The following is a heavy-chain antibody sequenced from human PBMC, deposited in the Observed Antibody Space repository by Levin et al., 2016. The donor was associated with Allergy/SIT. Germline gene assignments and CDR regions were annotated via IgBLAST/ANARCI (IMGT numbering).Heavy chain of an antibody. D-gene: IGHD2-2*01. CDR3: ARRDVAVVPGATGDNYYYGLDV. CDR1: GFNFRSYD. CDR2: ITTSADT. V-gene: IGHV3-13*01. Sequence: GESLKISCTASGFNFRSYDFHWVRQAAGKGLEWVSGITTSADTSYEDSVKGRFTISRDNAKNTLFLQMNSLRVEDTAVYYCARRDVAVVPGATGDNYYYGLDVWGQGTTVTVSS. J-gene: IGHJ6*02.